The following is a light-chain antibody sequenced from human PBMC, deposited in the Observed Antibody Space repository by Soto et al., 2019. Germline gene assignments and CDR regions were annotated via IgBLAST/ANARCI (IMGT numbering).Light chain of an antibody. CDR1: SSDVGGYNY. Sequence: QSALTQPRSVSGSPGQSVTISCTGTSSDVGGYNYVSWYQQHPGKAPKLMIYDVTKRPSGVPDRFSGSKSGNTASLTISGLQAEDEADYCCCSYAGSYIVLFGGGTKLTVL. CDR2: DVT. V-gene: IGLV2-11*01. CDR3: CSYAGSYIVL. J-gene: IGLJ2*01.